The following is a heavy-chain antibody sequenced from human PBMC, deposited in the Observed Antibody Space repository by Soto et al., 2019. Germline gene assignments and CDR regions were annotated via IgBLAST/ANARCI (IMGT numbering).Heavy chain of an antibody. J-gene: IGHJ4*02. Sequence: QVQLVESGGGVVQPGRSLRLSCAASGFTFNNFAFHWVRQAPGKGLEWVAVISSDGNNKYYADSVKGRFTISRDNSKNARYLRMNSLRPEDRAVYYWARETPGTDGGSEAWYFDNWGQGALVTVSS. CDR2: ISSDGNNK. V-gene: IGHV3-30-3*01. CDR1: GFTFNNFA. CDR3: ARETPGTDGGSEAWYFDN. D-gene: IGHD2-15*01.